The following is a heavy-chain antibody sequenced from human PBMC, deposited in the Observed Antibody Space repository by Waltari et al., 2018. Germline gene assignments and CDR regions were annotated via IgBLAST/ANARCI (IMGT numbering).Heavy chain of an antibody. V-gene: IGHV3-53*01. CDR2: IYSSGST. J-gene: IGHJ2*01. CDR3: ARRGSPKYFDL. D-gene: IGHD6-13*01. Sequence: EVQLVESGGGLIQPGGSMRLSCAASGFSVSSSSVNWVRQAPGKGLEWVSIIYSSGSTYYADSVKGRFTISRDNSKNTVFLQMDSLRGEDTAVYYCARRGSPKYFDLWGRGTLVTVSS. CDR1: GFSVSSSS.